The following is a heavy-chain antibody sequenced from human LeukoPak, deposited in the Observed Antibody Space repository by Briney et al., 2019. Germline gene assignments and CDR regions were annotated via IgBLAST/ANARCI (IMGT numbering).Heavy chain of an antibody. CDR1: GNAN. CDR2: IRPSGGGT. V-gene: IGHV1-46*01. D-gene: IGHD2-21*02. CDR3: ARDLVVVTGLRTRGSFDI. J-gene: IGHJ3*02. Sequence: GASVKVSCKASGNANIHWVRQTPGQGPEWMGLIRPSGGGTSYAQKFQGRVTVTRDTSTSTVYMELSSLRSEDTAVYYCARDLVVVTGLRTRGSFDIWGQGTMVTVSS.